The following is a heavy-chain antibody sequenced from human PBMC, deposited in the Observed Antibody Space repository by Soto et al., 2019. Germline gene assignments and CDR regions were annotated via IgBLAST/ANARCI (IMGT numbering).Heavy chain of an antibody. CDR3: ARDDVLCDGGRCYGVPLDV. V-gene: IGHV3-66*01. J-gene: IGHJ6*02. D-gene: IGHD2-15*01. Sequence: GGSLRLSCAASGFTVSSKYMSWVRQAPGKGLEWVSLIQSGGPTYYADSVKGRFTISRDTSENTLHLQMDSLRAEDTAVYYCARDDVLCDGGRCYGVPLDVWGQGTTVPVS. CDR2: IQSGGPT. CDR1: GFTVSSKY.